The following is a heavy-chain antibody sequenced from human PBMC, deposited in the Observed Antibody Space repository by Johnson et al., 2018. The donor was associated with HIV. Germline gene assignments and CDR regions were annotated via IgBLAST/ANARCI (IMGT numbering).Heavy chain of an antibody. Sequence: QVQLVESGGGVVQPGRSLRLSCAASGFTFSSYTMHWVRQAPGKGLEWVAVISYAGSTKYYADSVMGRFTISRDNSKNTLYLQMNSLRAEDTAVYYCARGGQLSISGGAFDIWGQGTMVTVSS. J-gene: IGHJ3*02. CDR2: ISYAGSTK. D-gene: IGHD6-6*01. CDR3: ARGGQLSISGGAFDI. V-gene: IGHV3-30*04. CDR1: GFTFSSYT.